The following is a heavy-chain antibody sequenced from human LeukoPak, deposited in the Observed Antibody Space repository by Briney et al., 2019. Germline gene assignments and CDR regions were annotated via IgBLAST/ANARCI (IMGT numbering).Heavy chain of an antibody. Sequence: GGSLRLSCTASGFTFGDYAMSWVRQAPGKGLEWVGFIRSKAYGGTTEYAASVKGRFTISRDDSKSIAYPQMNSLKTEDTAVYYCTRVWNSGSFDYWGQGTLVTVSS. CDR1: GFTFGDYA. CDR2: IRSKAYGGTT. D-gene: IGHD1-26*01. V-gene: IGHV3-49*04. CDR3: TRVWNSGSFDY. J-gene: IGHJ4*02.